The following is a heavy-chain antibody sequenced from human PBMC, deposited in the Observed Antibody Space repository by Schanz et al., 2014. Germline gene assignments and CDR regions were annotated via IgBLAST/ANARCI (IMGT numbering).Heavy chain of an antibody. V-gene: IGHV1-8*01. CDR2: MNPTTGNR. J-gene: IGHJ3*02. Sequence: QVQLVQSGAEVKKPGASVKVSCKASGYTFTSYDINWVRQATGQGLEWMGWMNPTTGNRGYAQKFQGRVAMTRHTSISTAYMELSSLRSEDTAVYYCARGLGDERWLDLNEAFDIWGQGTIVTVSS. CDR1: GYTFTSYD. D-gene: IGHD6-19*01. CDR3: ARGLGDERWLDLNEAFDI.